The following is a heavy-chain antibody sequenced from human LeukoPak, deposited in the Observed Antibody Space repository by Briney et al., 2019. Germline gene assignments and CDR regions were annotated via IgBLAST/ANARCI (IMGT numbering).Heavy chain of an antibody. V-gene: IGHV1-18*01. CDR1: GYTFASYG. Sequence: ASVKVSCKASGYTFASYGISWVRQAHGQGLERMGWISAYNGNTNYAQQLQGRVAMTTDTSTSTAYMELRSLTSDDTAVYYCARGVVTPLYYYYMDVWGKGTTVTVSS. J-gene: IGHJ6*03. CDR2: ISAYNGNT. D-gene: IGHD4-23*01. CDR3: ARGVVTPLYYYYMDV.